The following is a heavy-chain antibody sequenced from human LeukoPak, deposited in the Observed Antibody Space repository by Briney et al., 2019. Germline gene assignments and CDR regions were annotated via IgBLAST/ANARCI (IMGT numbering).Heavy chain of an antibody. CDR2: TSDAGTVT. D-gene: IGHD3-10*01. J-gene: IGHJ4*02. CDR1: GFSFSTYA. V-gene: IGHV3-23*01. CDR3: AKISLHGSQTDY. Sequence: GGSLRLSFVASGFSFSTYAMSWVRQAPGKGLEWVSSTSDAGTVTYYGDSVKGRFTFSRDNSRYTLYLQMNSLKAEDTAVYYCAKISLHGSQTDYWGQGTLVTVSS.